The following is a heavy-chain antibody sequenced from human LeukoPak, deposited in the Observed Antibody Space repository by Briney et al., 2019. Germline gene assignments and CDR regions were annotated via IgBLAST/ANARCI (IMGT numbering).Heavy chain of an antibody. Sequence: GGSLRLSCSASGFTFSRYAMHWVRQAPGKGLEYVSAISGSGGSTYYADSVKGRFTISRDNSKNTLYLQMNSLRAEDTALYYCAKGRSSSWYYFDYWGQGTLVTVSS. CDR1: GFTFSRYA. V-gene: IGHV3-64*04. CDR3: AKGRSSSWYYFDY. CDR2: ISGSGGST. J-gene: IGHJ4*02. D-gene: IGHD6-13*01.